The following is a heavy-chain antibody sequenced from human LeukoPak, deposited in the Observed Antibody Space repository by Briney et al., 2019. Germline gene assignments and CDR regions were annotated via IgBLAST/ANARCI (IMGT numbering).Heavy chain of an antibody. CDR3: AKFSFGMVTGMDV. CDR1: GFTFSSYA. V-gene: IGHV3-23*01. Sequence: GGSLRLSCAASGFTFSSYAMSWVRQAPGKGLEWVSAIGGSGGSTYYADSVRGRFTISRDNSKNTLYLQMNSLRAEDTAVYYCAKFSFGMVTGMDVWGQGTTVTVSS. CDR2: IGGSGGST. D-gene: IGHD3-3*01. J-gene: IGHJ6*02.